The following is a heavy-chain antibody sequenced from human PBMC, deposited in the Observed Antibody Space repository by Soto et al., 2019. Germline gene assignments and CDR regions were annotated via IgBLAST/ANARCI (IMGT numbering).Heavy chain of an antibody. CDR1: GGSISKFY. CDR2: VYATGTT. J-gene: IGHJ5*02. V-gene: IGHV4-4*07. CDR3: VTDGSKRPRNWFDP. Sequence: SETLSLTCNVSGGSISKFYWAWIRKTAGNGLEWMGRVYATGTTDYNPSLRSRVAMSVDISKKTFSLRLRSVTGADSGVYYCVTDGSKRPRNWFDPWGKGILITVCS.